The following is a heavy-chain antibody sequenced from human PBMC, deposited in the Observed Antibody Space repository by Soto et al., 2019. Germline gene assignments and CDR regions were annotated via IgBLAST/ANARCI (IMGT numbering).Heavy chain of an antibody. V-gene: IGHV3-7*01. CDR2: IKQDGSEK. CDR1: GFTFSSYW. D-gene: IGHD2-15*01. Sequence: GGSLRLSCAASGFTFSSYWMSWVRQAPGKGLEWVANIKQDGSEKYYVDSVKGRLTISSENAKNSLYLQMNSLRAEDTAVYYCARDYNQFARTKRARGYCSGGSCHNWFDPWGQGTLVTVSS. J-gene: IGHJ5*02. CDR3: ARDYNQFARTKRARGYCSGGSCHNWFDP.